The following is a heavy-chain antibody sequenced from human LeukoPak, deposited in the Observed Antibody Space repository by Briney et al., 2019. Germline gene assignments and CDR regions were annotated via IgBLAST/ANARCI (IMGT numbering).Heavy chain of an antibody. CDR2: INPNSGGT. V-gene: IGHV1-2*02. J-gene: IGHJ4*02. CDR3: ARAHLKYSGYDYVAY. D-gene: IGHD5-12*01. CDR1: GYTFTGYY. Sequence: ASVKVSCKASGYTFTGYYMHWVRQAPGQGLEWMGWINPNSGGTNYAQKFQGRVTMTRDTSISTAYMELSRLRSDDTAVYYCARAHLKYSGYDYVAYWGQGTLVTVSS.